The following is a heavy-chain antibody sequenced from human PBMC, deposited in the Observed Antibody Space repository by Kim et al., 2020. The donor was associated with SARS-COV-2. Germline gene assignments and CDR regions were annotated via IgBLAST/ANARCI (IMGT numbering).Heavy chain of an antibody. Sequence: SETLSLTCAVYGGSFNNYFWSWIRQAPGKGLEWIGESNDSGRSYYSSSLRSRATISVDTSKDQFSLSLTSVTAADTAVYYCARGRWGPFYFDYWGVGTVVTVSS. CDR1: GGSFNNYF. D-gene: IGHD3-16*01. V-gene: IGHV4-34*01. CDR3: ARGRWGPFYFDY. CDR2: SNDSGRS. J-gene: IGHJ4*02.